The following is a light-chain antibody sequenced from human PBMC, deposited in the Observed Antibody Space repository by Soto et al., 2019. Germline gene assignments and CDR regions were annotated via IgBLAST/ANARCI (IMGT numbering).Light chain of an antibody. V-gene: IGLV2-23*02. J-gene: IGLJ1*01. CDR2: EVS. CDR3: CSNTSSSTIPYV. Sequence: QSALTQPASVSGSPGQSITISCTGSSSDVGSYNLVSWYQQHPGTAPKLMIFEVSKRPSGVSNRFSGSKSGNTASLTISGLHTEDEADYYCCSNTSSSTIPYVFGTGTKLTVL. CDR1: SSDVGSYNL.